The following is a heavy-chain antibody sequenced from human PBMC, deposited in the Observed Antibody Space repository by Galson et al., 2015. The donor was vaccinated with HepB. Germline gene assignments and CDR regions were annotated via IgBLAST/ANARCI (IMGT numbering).Heavy chain of an antibody. CDR3: ARGVRHNWNDDTLDV. Sequence: SVKVSCKASGGNVNDYTSHWVRQAPGQGLEWMGRFIPLLGATNYAQKFQGRVTITADMSSNTGYLELNSLTFNDTAVYFCARGVRHNWNDDTLDVWGQGAMVTVSS. CDR2: FIPLLGAT. J-gene: IGHJ3*01. CDR1: GGNVNDYT. D-gene: IGHD1-1*01. V-gene: IGHV1-69*08.